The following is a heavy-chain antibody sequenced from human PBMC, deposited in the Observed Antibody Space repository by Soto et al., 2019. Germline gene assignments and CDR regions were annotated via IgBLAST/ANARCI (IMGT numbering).Heavy chain of an antibody. CDR1: GFTFSYYR. CDR3: TRVPGDIVAIIYMYPRDGREQLPDVDV. Sequence: QMQLVESGGGAVQPGRSLRLSCAASGFTFSYYRMHWVRQAPGKGLEWVAVISFDGSNKYYADSVKGRFTISRDNSKNTLYLKMNILRGEDTAVYYCTRVPGDIVAIIYMYPRDGREQLPDVDVWGQGTTVTVSS. CDR2: ISFDGSNK. J-gene: IGHJ6*02. V-gene: IGHV3-30*04. D-gene: IGHD5-12*01.